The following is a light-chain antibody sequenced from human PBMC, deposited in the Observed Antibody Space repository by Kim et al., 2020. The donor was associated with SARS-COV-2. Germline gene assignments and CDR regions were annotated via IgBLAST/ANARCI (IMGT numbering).Light chain of an antibody. CDR3: QAWARNNWV. V-gene: IGLV3-1*01. CDR2: QDG. CDR1: KMGDKY. J-gene: IGLJ3*02. Sequence: SYELTQPPSVSVSPGQTASITCSGEKMGDKYACWYQQKPGQSPVLVLYQDGKRPSGIPERFSGSNSGNTATLTISGTQAVDEADYYCQAWARNNWVFGGGTQLTVL.